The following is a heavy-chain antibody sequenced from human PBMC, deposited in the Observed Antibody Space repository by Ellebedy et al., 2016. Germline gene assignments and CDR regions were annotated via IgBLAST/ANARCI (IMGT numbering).Heavy chain of an antibody. D-gene: IGHD6-13*01. CDR3: ARDMRGTGYSNSWSFDY. J-gene: IGHJ4*02. V-gene: IGHV3-33*01. CDR2: IWYDGGNK. CDR1: GFTFSSYG. Sequence: GGSLRLSCAVSGFTFSSYGMHWVRQAPGKGLEWVAVIWYDGGNKYYADSVKGRFTISRDNSKNTLYLQMNSLRAEDTAVFYCARDMRGTGYSNSWSFDYWGQGTLVTVSS.